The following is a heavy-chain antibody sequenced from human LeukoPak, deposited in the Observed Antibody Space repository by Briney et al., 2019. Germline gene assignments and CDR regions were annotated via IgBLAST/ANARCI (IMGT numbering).Heavy chain of an antibody. V-gene: IGHV4-39*01. CDR3: AREDRVGATTGSDY. J-gene: IGHJ4*02. CDR2: IYHNGAT. CDR1: GGSISSSSYY. Sequence: SETLSLTCTLSGGSISSSSYYWGWSRQPPGKGLEWIGTIYHNGATYYNPSLRSRVTISVDTSKNQFSLKLSSVTAADTAVYYCAREDRVGATTGSDYWGQGTLVTVSS. D-gene: IGHD1-26*01.